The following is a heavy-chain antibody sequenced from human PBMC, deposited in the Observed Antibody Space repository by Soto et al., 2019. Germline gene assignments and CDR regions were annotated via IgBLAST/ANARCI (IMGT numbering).Heavy chain of an antibody. CDR1: GYTFNIYA. Sequence: GASVKVFCKASGYTFNIYAIHWVRQAPGQRPEWMGWMNAGNGNTEYSPKFHGRVTMTRDRYARAAYMELSGLTSEDTAVYYCARDCTYCGGDTGREAFDIWGQGTMVTVSS. J-gene: IGHJ3*02. D-gene: IGHD2-21*01. CDR2: MNAGNGNT. V-gene: IGHV1-3*01. CDR3: ARDCTYCGGDTGREAFDI.